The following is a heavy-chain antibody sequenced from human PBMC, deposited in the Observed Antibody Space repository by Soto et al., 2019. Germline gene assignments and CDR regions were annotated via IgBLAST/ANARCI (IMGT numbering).Heavy chain of an antibody. J-gene: IGHJ5*02. V-gene: IGHV1-69*12. CDR2: ITPLYGTK. CDR3: ARGGTLKPFDP. CDR1: GGTFSSYS. Sequence: QVQLVQSGPEVKEPGSSVKVSCKTSGGTFSSYSLNWVRQAPGQGREWMGVITPLYGTKNYAQRFRGRVTFAAAESTSTVFMELTRATTDDPAVYFRARGGTLKPFDPWGQGTLVTVSS. D-gene: IGHD3-16*01.